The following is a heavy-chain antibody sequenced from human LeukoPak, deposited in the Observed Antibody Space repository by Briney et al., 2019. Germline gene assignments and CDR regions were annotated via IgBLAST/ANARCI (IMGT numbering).Heavy chain of an antibody. Sequence: PSQTLSLTCTVSGGSTSSGSYYWSWIRQPAGKGLEWIGRIYTSGSTNYNPSLKSRVTISVDTSKNQFSLKLSSVTAADTAVYYCARITDYSDYYYYSMDVWGKGTTVTVSS. CDR2: IYTSGST. CDR3: ARITDYSDYYYYSMDV. D-gene: IGHD4-11*01. J-gene: IGHJ6*03. CDR1: GGSTSSGSYY. V-gene: IGHV4-61*02.